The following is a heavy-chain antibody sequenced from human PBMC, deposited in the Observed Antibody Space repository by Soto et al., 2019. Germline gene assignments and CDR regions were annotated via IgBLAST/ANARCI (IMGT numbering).Heavy chain of an antibody. Sequence: QVQLVQAGAEVKKPGASVKASCKASGYTFTSYYMHWVRQAPGQGLEWMGIINPSGGSTSYAQKFPGRVTMNRDTSTSTVYMELSSLRSEDTAVYYCARGRFAGAAAVITNVAYWGQGTLVTVSS. CDR1: GYTFTSYY. J-gene: IGHJ4*02. V-gene: IGHV1-46*01. CDR3: ARGRFAGAAAVITNVAY. CDR2: INPSGGST. D-gene: IGHD6-13*01.